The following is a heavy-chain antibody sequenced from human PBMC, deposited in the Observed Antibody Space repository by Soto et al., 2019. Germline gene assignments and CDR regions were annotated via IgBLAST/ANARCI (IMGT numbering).Heavy chain of an antibody. CDR3: ARLVACGGGSCKFAP. CDR1: GGSVSSRDYF. J-gene: IGHJ5*02. V-gene: IGHV4-39*01. Sequence: QLQLQESGPGLVTPSETLSLTCTVSGGSVSSRDYFWAWVRQSPAKGLEWIGSINYRRTTFYIAPLKXRXAXXIDTSKNQFSLSLNSVTAADTAVYYCARLVACGGGSCKFAPWGQGTLVTVSS. D-gene: IGHD2-15*01. CDR2: INYRRTT.